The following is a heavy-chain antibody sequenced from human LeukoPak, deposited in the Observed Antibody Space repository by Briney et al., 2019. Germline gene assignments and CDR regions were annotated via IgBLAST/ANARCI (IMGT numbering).Heavy chain of an antibody. CDR2: IYHSGST. CDR1: GGSISSGGYS. V-gene: IGHV4-30-2*01. J-gene: IGHJ6*02. D-gene: IGHD4-17*01. CDR3: ARATVTTGGMDV. Sequence: SETLSLTCAVSGGSISSGGYSWSWIRQPPGEGLEWIGYIYHSGSTYYNPSLKSRVTISVDRSKNQFSLKLSSVTAADTAVYYCARATVTTGGMDVWGQGTTVTVSS.